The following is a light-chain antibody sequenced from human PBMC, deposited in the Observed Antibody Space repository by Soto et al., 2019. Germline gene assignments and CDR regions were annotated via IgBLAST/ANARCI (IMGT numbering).Light chain of an antibody. CDR1: QSISSY. Sequence: DIQMTQTQSSLSASVGDRVTITCRASQSISSYLNWYQQKPGKAPKLLIYAASSLQSGVPSRFSGSGSGTDFTLTISSLQPEDFATYYCQQSYSTPSITFGQGTLLEI. J-gene: IGKJ5*01. V-gene: IGKV1-39*01. CDR3: QQSYSTPSIT. CDR2: AAS.